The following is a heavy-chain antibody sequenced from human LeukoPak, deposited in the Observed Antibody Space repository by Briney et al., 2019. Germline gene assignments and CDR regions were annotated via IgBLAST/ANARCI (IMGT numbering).Heavy chain of an antibody. D-gene: IGHD1-26*01. V-gene: IGHV1-69*06. CDR2: IIPIFDRP. Sequence: ASVTVSCKASGGTFRSYAISWVRQAPGQGPEWMGAIIPIFDRPKYAQKFQGRVTITADKSKSTAYMELSSLTSDDTAVYYCARASGSYRHLDYWGQGTLVTVSS. CDR3: ARASGSYRHLDY. CDR1: GGTFRSYA. J-gene: IGHJ4*02.